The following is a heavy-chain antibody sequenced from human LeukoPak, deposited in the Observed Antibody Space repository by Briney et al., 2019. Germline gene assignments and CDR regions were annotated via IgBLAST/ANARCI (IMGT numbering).Heavy chain of an antibody. D-gene: IGHD2-15*01. V-gene: IGHV3-33*01. Sequence: PGRSLRLSCAPSGFTFSRYGMHWVRQAPGKGLEWVAVIWYDGSNKDYTDSVKGRFTISRDNSKNTLDLQMNSLRAEDTAVYYCARDWRYCSGGTCYGAFDPWGQGTMVTVSS. J-gene: IGHJ3*01. CDR3: ARDWRYCSGGTCYGAFDP. CDR2: IWYDGSNK. CDR1: GFTFSRYG.